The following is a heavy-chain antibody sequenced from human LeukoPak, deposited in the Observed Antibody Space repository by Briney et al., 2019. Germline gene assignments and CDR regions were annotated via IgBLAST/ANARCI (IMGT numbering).Heavy chain of an antibody. CDR1: GFTFSSYA. Sequence: HPGGSLRLSCSASGFTFSSYAMHWVRQAPGKGLEYVSALSSNGGSRYYADSVKGRFTISRDNSKNTLYLQMSSLRAEDTAVYYCVVQGWVFRAPTQYYFDYWGQGTLVTVSS. D-gene: IGHD3-10*01. CDR2: LSSNGGSR. J-gene: IGHJ4*02. V-gene: IGHV3-64D*06. CDR3: VVQGWVFRAPTQYYFDY.